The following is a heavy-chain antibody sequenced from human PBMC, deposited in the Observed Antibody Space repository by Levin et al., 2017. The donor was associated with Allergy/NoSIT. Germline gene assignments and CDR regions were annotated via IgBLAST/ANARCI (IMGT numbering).Heavy chain of an antibody. CDR1: GYSFTSYW. CDR3: ARQIRRGRLRYFDWYLALGMDG. Sequence: GESLKISCKGSGYSFTSYWIGWVRQMPGKGLEWMGIIYPGDSDTRYSPSFQGQVTISADKSISTAYLQWSSLKASDTAMYYCARQIRRGRLRYFDWYLALGMDGWGQGTTVTVSS. D-gene: IGHD3-9*01. V-gene: IGHV5-51*01. J-gene: IGHJ6*02. CDR2: IYPGDSDT.